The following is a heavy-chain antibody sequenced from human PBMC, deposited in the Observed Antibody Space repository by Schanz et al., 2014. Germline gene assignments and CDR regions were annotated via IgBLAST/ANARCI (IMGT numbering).Heavy chain of an antibody. Sequence: QVQLVQSGAEVKKPGASVKVSCKASGYTFTGYYLHWVRQAPGQGLERMGWIHPKSGDTNYARKFKGRVTMTRDTSISTAYMELSSLTSEDTAVYYCARGLVRHFDNWGQGTLVTVSS. J-gene: IGHJ4*02. CDR2: IHPKSGDT. V-gene: IGHV1-2*02. CDR1: GYTFTGYY. D-gene: IGHD6-19*01. CDR3: ARGLVRHFDN.